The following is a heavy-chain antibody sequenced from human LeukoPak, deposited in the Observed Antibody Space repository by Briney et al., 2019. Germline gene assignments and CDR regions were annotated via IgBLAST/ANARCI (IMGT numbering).Heavy chain of an antibody. CDR2: ISAYNGNT. CDR1: GYTFTSYG. D-gene: IGHD5-18*01. V-gene: IGHV1-18*01. CDR3: ARDWGSVDTAPGLYGMDV. J-gene: IGHJ6*02. Sequence: ASVKVSCKASGYTFTSYGISWVRQAPGQGLEWMGWISAYNGNTNYAQKLQGRVTMTTDTSTSTAYMELRSLRSDDTAVYYCARDWGSVDTAPGLYGMDVWGQGTTVTVS.